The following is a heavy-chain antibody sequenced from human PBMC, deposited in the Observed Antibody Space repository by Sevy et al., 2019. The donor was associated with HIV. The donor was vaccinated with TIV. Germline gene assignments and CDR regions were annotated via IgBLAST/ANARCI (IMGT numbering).Heavy chain of an antibody. J-gene: IGHJ4*02. CDR1: GFTFSSYS. D-gene: IGHD1-20*01. CDR2: ISSSSYI. V-gene: IGHV3-21*01. Sequence: GGSLRLSCAASGFTFSSYSMNWVRQAPGKGLEWVSSISSSSYIYYADSVKGRFTISRDNAKNSLYLQMNSLRAEDTAVYYCARERRNWNDFDYWGQGTLVTVSS. CDR3: ARERRNWNDFDY.